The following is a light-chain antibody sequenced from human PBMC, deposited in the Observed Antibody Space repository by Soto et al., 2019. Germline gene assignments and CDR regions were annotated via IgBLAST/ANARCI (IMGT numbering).Light chain of an antibody. V-gene: IGKV1-39*01. CDR2: EAS. CDR1: QSISSY. Sequence: DIQMTQSPSPLSASVGDRVYITCRTSQSISSYLNWYQAKPGKAPKLLIYEASSLESGVPSRFSGSGSGTDFTLTISSLQPEDSATYYCQQSYSTPPFNFGLGTKVDIK. J-gene: IGKJ3*01. CDR3: QQSYSTPPFN.